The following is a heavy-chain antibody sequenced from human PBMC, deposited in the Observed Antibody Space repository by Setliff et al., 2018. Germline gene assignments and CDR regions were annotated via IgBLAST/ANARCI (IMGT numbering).Heavy chain of an antibody. CDR1: GESFSNNY. D-gene: IGHD3-10*01. CDR2: SNHGGST. CDR3: ARVDFTMIQGVRGL. J-gene: IGHJ1*01. V-gene: IGHV4-34*01. Sequence: SETLSLTCSVSGESFSNNYWSWIRQTPGKGLEWIGESNHGGSTTYHPSLKSRLTMSVDTSKHQFSLKLAAVPAADTAVYSCARVDFTMIQGVRGLWGQDTLVTISS.